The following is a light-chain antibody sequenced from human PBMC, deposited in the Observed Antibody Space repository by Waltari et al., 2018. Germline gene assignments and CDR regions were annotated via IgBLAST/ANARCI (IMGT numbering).Light chain of an antibody. CDR2: DAS. CDR1: QSVSSY. Sequence: EIVLTQSPATLSLSPGETATLSCRASQSVSSYLAWYQQKPGQAPRLLIYDASNRVTGVPDRFSGSGSGSDFNLTISGLEPEDFAVYYCQQRSNWALITFGPGTKVH. J-gene: IGKJ3*01. CDR3: QQRSNWALIT. V-gene: IGKV3-11*01.